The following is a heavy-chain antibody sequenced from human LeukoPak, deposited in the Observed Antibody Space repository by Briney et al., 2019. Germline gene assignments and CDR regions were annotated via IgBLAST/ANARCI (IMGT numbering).Heavy chain of an antibody. J-gene: IGHJ4*02. Sequence: SETLSLTCAVYGGPFSGYYWSWIRQPPGKGLEWIGEINHSGSTNYNPSLKSRVTISVDTSKNQFSLKLSSVTAADTAVYYCARDFSSEFDYWGQGTLVTVSS. CDR2: INHSGST. CDR1: GGPFSGYY. V-gene: IGHV4-34*01. CDR3: ARDFSSEFDY. D-gene: IGHD3-10*01.